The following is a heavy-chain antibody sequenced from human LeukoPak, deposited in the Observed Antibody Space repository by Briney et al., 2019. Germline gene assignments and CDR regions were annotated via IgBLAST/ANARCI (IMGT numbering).Heavy chain of an antibody. CDR2: INPNSGGT. Sequence: ASVKVSCKASGGTFSSYAISWVQQAPGQGLAWMGWINPNSGGTNYAQKFQGRVTMTRDTSISTAYMELSRLRSDDTAVYYCARGGGFLYYYDSSGYYYGFDYWGQGTLVTVSS. J-gene: IGHJ4*02. CDR3: ARGGGFLYYYDSSGYYYGFDY. CDR1: GGTFSSYA. V-gene: IGHV1-2*02. D-gene: IGHD3-22*01.